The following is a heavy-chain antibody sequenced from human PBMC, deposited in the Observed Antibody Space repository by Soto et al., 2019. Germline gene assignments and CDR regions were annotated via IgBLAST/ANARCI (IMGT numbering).Heavy chain of an antibody. J-gene: IGHJ4*02. D-gene: IGHD6-25*01. V-gene: IGHV1-3*01. Sequence: ASVKVSCKASGYTFTNYAMHWVRQAPGQRLEWMGWINGGNGNTKYSPKLQDRVTIARDTSASTAYMELSSLRSEDTALYYCARDGVAAGNINFDYWGQGTLVTVSS. CDR1: GYTFTNYA. CDR3: ARDGVAAGNINFDY. CDR2: INGGNGNT.